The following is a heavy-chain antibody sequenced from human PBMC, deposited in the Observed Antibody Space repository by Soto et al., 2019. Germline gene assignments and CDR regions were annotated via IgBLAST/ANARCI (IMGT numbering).Heavy chain of an antibody. Sequence: QLQLQESGSGLVKPSQTLSLTCAVSGGSIGSGGYSWSWIRQPPGKGLEWIGYIYHSGSTYYNPSLKSRVTISVDRSKNQFSLKLSSVTAADTAVYYCARGVTTVTTIDYWGQGTLVTVSS. J-gene: IGHJ4*02. V-gene: IGHV4-30-2*01. D-gene: IGHD4-17*01. CDR2: IYHSGST. CDR3: ARGVTTVTTIDY. CDR1: GGSIGSGGYS.